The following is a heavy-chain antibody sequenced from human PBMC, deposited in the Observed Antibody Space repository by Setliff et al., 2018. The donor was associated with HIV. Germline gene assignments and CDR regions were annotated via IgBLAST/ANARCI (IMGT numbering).Heavy chain of an antibody. CDR2: TFYTGST. V-gene: IGHV4-39*01. CDR1: GGSISSSSYY. CDR3: TRRDVTTGMDS. Sequence: SETLSLTCTVSGGSISSSSYYWDWIRQPPGKSLEWVGSTFYTGSTNYRPSLESRVIVSLDTSKNQFSLKLSSVTAADTAVYYCTRRDVTTGMDSWGPGILVTVSS. J-gene: IGHJ4*02. D-gene: IGHD4-17*01.